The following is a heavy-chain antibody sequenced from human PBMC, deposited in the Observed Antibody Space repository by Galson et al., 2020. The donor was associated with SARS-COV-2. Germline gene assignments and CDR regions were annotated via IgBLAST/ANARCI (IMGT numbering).Heavy chain of an antibody. J-gene: IGHJ5*02. V-gene: IGHV1-24*01. CDR2: FEPEDGET. D-gene: IGHD3-3*01. CDR3: ATSTIFGVANWFDP. Sequence: ASVKVSCKVSGYTLTELSMQWVRQAPGKGLEWMGGFEPEDGETIYAQKFQGRVTMTEDTSTDTAYMELSSLRSEDTAVYYCATSTIFGVANWFDPWGQGTLVTVSS. CDR1: GYTLTELS.